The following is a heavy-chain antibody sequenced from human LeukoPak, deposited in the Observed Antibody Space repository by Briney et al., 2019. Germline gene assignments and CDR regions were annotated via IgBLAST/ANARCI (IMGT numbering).Heavy chain of an antibody. V-gene: IGHV3-11*01. D-gene: IGHD3-10*01. CDR3: SRYPVVRGVISQSSYYYMDV. CDR1: GFTFSDYY. Sequence: GGSLRLSCSASGFTFSDYYMSWIRQATGKGVEGVAYISSSGSTIYYADSVKGRFTISRDNDKNSLHLQMNSLRAEDPAVYYCSRYPVVRGVISQSSYYYMDVWGKGTTVTVSS. CDR2: ISSSGSTI. J-gene: IGHJ6*03.